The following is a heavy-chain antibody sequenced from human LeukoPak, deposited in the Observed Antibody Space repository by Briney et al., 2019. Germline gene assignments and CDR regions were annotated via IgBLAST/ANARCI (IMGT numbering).Heavy chain of an antibody. V-gene: IGHV4-61*01. Sequence: SETLSLTCSVSGASISTPNYYWSWIRQPPGKGLEWIGYIYYSGITHYYPSLKSRVTISLDTSKNQFSLKLSSVTAADTAVYYCARDRGSSPDYFDYWGQGTLVTVSS. J-gene: IGHJ4*02. D-gene: IGHD6-6*01. CDR2: IYYSGIT. CDR3: ARDRGSSPDYFDY. CDR1: GASISTPNYY.